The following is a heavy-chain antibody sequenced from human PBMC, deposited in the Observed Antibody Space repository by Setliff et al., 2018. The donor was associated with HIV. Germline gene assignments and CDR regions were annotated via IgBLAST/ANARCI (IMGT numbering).Heavy chain of an antibody. Sequence: GESLKISCKGSGYIFSTYWISWVRQMPGKGLEWMGRINPSDSYANYSPSFQGHVTISADKSISTAYLQWSSLKASDTAMYYCARHRIVKAYYYYMDVWGKGTTVTVSS. V-gene: IGHV5-10-1*01. CDR2: INPSDSYA. CDR3: ARHRIVKAYYYYMDV. D-gene: IGHD3-16*02. CDR1: GYIFSTYW. J-gene: IGHJ6*03.